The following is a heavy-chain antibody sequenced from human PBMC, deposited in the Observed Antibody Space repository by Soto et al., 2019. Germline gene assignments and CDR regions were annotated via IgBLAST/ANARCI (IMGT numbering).Heavy chain of an antibody. V-gene: IGHV1-69*13. Sequence: SVKVSCKASGGTFSSYAISWVRQAPGQGLEWMGGIIPIFGTANYAQKFQGRVTITADESKSTANMELSSLRSEDTAVYYCATAKDTVYYYYYYRIADCAQATTVTVSS. D-gene: IGHD1-20*01. CDR2: IIPIFGTA. CDR3: ATAKDTVYYYYYYRIAD. CDR1: GGTFSSYA. J-gene: IGHJ6*01.